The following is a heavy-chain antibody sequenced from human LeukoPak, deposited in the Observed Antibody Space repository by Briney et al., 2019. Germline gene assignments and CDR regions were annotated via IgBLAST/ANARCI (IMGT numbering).Heavy chain of an antibody. Sequence: SETLSLTCAVYIDSFTNYYWNWIRQTPGKGLEWIGEVNDSGGTNINPSLRSRVILSVDTSKNQFSLKLISVTAADTAVYYCARDAWAAAGLWFDYWGQGTLVTVSS. J-gene: IGHJ4*02. D-gene: IGHD6-13*01. CDR3: ARDAWAAAGLWFDY. CDR1: IDSFTNYY. CDR2: VNDSGGT. V-gene: IGHV4-34*01.